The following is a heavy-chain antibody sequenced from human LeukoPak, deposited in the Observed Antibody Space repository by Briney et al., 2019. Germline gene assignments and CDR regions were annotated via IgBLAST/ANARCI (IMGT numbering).Heavy chain of an antibody. D-gene: IGHD3-9*01. CDR1: GYTFTSYD. J-gene: IGHJ6*03. Sequence: ASVKVSCKASGYTFTSYDINWVRQATGQGLEWMGWMNPNSGNTGYAQKFQGRVTITRNTSISTAYMELSSLRSEDTAVYYCARGKVFDLGYFDWFHYMDVWGKGTTVTVSS. CDR3: ARGKVFDLGYFDWFHYMDV. V-gene: IGHV1-8*03. CDR2: MNPNSGNT.